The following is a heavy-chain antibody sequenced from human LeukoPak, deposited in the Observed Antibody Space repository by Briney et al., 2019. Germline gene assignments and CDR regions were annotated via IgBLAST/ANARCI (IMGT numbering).Heavy chain of an antibody. Sequence: PGGSLRLSCAASGFTFTNAWMTWVRQAPGKGLEWVGRIKSKGDGETTDYAAPVKGRFSMSRDDSKATMYLQMYSLEAEDTAVYYCTTDLGLTMIRGVIVYWGQGALVTVSS. CDR1: GFTFTNAW. CDR2: IKSKGDGETT. J-gene: IGHJ4*02. V-gene: IGHV3-15*01. D-gene: IGHD3-10*01. CDR3: TTDLGLTMIRGVIVY.